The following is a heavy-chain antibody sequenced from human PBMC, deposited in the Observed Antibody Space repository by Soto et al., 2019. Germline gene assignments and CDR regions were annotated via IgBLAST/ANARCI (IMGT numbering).Heavy chain of an antibody. V-gene: IGHV4-4*07. CDR3: ARDPVAVAGYYFDY. CDR1: GGSISSYY. CDR2: IYTSGST. Sequence: QVQLQESGPGLVKPSETLSLTCTVSGGSISSYYWSWIRQPAGKGLEWIGRIYTSGSTNYNPSLKSPVNKTVDTSKYQFSLKLSSVTAADTSVYYCARDPVAVAGYYFDYWGQGTLVTVSS. J-gene: IGHJ4*02. D-gene: IGHD6-19*01.